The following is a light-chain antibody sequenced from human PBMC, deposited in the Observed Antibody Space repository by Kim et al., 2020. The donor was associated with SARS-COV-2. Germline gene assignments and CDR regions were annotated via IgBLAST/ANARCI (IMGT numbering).Light chain of an antibody. V-gene: IGKV3-11*01. CDR1: KRVSSY. CDR2: DAS. Sequence: LPRADSATCSCRADKRVSSYLAWYQQTPGQPPRRLIYDASNRATGIPAMFRGSGSGTDFTLTISSLEHEDFAVYYCQQRSNWWTFGQGTKVDIK. CDR3: QQRSNWWT. J-gene: IGKJ1*01.